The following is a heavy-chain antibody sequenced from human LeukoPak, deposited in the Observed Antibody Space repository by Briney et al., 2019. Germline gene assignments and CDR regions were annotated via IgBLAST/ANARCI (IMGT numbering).Heavy chain of an antibody. CDR1: GFTFSSYV. J-gene: IGHJ4*02. V-gene: IGHV3-23*01. CDR2: ISGGGGST. Sequence: GGSLRLSCAASGFTFSSYVMNWVRQAPGKGLEWVSVISGGGGSTYYADSVKGRFTISRDNSKNTLYLQMNSLRAEDTAVYYCARAGNYYDSSGYYLYWGQGTLVTVSS. D-gene: IGHD3-22*01. CDR3: ARAGNYYDSSGYYLY.